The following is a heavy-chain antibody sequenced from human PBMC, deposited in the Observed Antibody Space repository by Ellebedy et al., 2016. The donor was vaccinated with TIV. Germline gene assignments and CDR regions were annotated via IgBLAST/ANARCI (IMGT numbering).Heavy chain of an antibody. V-gene: IGHV1-8*01. Sequence: ASVKVSXKASGYTFTSYHINWVRQATGQGLEWMGWMNPNSDYTAYAQKFQGRVTMTKDTSVNTAYMELSSLRSEDTAVYYCARGHADGGSLSVWGEGTTVTVSS. D-gene: IGHD5-24*01. CDR3: ARGHADGGSLSV. CDR1: GYTFTSYH. J-gene: IGHJ6*04. CDR2: MNPNSDYT.